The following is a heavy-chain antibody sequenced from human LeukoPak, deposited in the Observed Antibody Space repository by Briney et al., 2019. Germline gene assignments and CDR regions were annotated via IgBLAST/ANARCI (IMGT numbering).Heavy chain of an antibody. CDR1: GGSFSGYY. D-gene: IGHD2-21*01. J-gene: IGHJ6*02. CDR3: AQIPTSRGNYYYYYGMDV. V-gene: IGHV4-34*01. CDR2: INHSGST. Sequence: SETLSLTCAVYGGSFSGYYWSWLRQPPGKGLEWIGEINHSGSTNYNPSLKSRVTISVDTSKNQFSLKLSSVTAADTAVYYCAQIPTSRGNYYYYYGMDVWGQGTTVTVSS.